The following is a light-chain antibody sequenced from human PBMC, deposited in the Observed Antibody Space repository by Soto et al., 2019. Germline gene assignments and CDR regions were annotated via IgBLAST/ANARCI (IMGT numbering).Light chain of an antibody. CDR1: QSISSW. Sequence: DIQMTQCPSTLSASVGDRFTLTCWASQSISSWLAWYQQKPGKAPKLLIYDASSLESGVPSRFSGSGSGTEFTLTISSLQPDDFATYYCQQYNSYSKTFGQGTKVDIK. J-gene: IGKJ1*01. V-gene: IGKV1-5*01. CDR2: DAS. CDR3: QQYNSYSKT.